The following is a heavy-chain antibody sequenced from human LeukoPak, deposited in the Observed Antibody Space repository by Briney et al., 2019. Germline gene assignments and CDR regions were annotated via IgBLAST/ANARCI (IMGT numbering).Heavy chain of an antibody. D-gene: IGHD6-6*01. CDR2: ITWNSGKI. Sequence: GGSLRLSCAASGFRFEEYAMHWVRQAPGKGPEWVSGITWNSGKIDYADSVKGRFTISRDNSKNSLYLQMNSLRTEDTALYYCAKDGHSSSSSVGYYYMDVWGKGTTVTVSS. V-gene: IGHV3-9*01. CDR1: GFRFEEYA. CDR3: AKDGHSSSSSVGYYYMDV. J-gene: IGHJ6*03.